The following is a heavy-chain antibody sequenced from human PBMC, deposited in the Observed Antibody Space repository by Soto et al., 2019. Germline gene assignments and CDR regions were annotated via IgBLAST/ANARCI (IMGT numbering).Heavy chain of an antibody. CDR2: ISSGGGSP. V-gene: IGHV3-23*01. J-gene: IGHJ4*02. CDR1: GFTFSDYA. D-gene: IGHD7-27*01. CDR3: ARELGRRGSQLPFDF. Sequence: QLLESGGGLVQPGGSLRLSCAASGFTFSDYAMSWVRQAPGKGLEWVSSISSGGGSPYYADSVKGRFTISRNNSKSTLYLQMSSLRLEDTGVFFCARELGRRGSQLPFDFWGQGTLVTVSS.